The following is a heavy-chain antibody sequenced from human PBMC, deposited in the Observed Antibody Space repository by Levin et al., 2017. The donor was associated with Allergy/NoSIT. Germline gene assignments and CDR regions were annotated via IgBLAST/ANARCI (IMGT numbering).Heavy chain of an antibody. CDR1: GFTFSSYS. CDR3: AMWGNKYFDWLLSSVDSENLFDY. CDR2: ISSSSSTI. D-gene: IGHD3-9*01. V-gene: IGHV3-48*04. Sequence: AGESLKISCAASGFTFSSYSMNWVRQAPGKGLEWVSYISSSSSTIYYADSVKGRFTISRDNAKNSLYLQMNSLRAEDTAVYYCAMWGNKYFDWLLSSVDSENLFDYWGQGTLVTVSS. J-gene: IGHJ4*02.